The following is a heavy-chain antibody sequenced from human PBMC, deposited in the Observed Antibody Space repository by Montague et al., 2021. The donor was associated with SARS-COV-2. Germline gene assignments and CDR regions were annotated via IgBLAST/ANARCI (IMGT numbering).Heavy chain of an antibody. V-gene: IGHV4-34*01. Sequence: SETLSLTCAVHGGSFSTYSWNWIRQPPGKGLEWIGEIHHGGSTNYNPSLKSQATISADTSKNQFPLKLTSVAAADTAVYYCARLGDRVVPSPILGAGPYYSYYYMDVWGKGTTVTVSS. D-gene: IGHD2-2*02. CDR2: IHHGGST. CDR1: GGSFSTYS. J-gene: IGHJ6*03. CDR3: ARLGDRVVPSPILGAGPYYSYYYMDV.